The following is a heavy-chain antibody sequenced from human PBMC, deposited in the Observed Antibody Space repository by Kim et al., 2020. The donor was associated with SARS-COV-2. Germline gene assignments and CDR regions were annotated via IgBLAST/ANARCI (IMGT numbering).Heavy chain of an antibody. V-gene: IGHV3-74*01. CDR3: SRGHCNDGSCLPATFDI. CDR1: GFNFGASW. D-gene: IGHD2-21*01. J-gene: IGHJ3*02. CDR2: VNEEGSST. Sequence: GGSLRLSCMASGFNFGASWMHWVRYRSDSGLVWVSRVNEEGSSTNYAAFARGRFVVSRDNAQQTIALQLNNIHAEDAGVYYCSRGHCNDGSCLPATFDIWGPGTLVAV.